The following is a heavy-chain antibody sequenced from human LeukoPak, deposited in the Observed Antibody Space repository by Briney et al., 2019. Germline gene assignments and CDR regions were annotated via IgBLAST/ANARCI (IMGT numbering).Heavy chain of an antibody. V-gene: IGHV4-39*07. CDR1: GGSISSSSYY. J-gene: IGHJ3*02. CDR2: IYYSGST. CDR3: ARERGGYSYGYTFDI. D-gene: IGHD5-18*01. Sequence: PSETLSLTCTVSGGSISSSSYYWGWIRQPPGKGLEWIGSIYYSGSTYYNPSLKSRVTISVDTSKNQFSLKLSSVTAADTAVYYCARERGGYSYGYTFDIWGQGTMVTVSS.